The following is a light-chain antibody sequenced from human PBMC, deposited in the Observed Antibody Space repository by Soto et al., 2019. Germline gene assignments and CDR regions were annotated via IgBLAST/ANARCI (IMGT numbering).Light chain of an antibody. CDR1: SSNIGSNA. V-gene: IGLV1-44*01. CDR2: RND. J-gene: IGLJ1*01. Sequence: QSVLTQPPSASGTPGQRVTSSWSGGSSNIGSNAVSWYQQLPGMAPNLLISRNDQGPSGVPDRFSGSKSGTSASLAISGLQSEDEADYYCAAWDDRLNGYVFGTGTKVTVL. CDR3: AAWDDRLNGYV.